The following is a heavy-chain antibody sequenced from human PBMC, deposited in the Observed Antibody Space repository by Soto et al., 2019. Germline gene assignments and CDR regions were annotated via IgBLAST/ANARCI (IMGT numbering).Heavy chain of an antibody. CDR3: ARVLDYYDSSGYYYYYYGMDV. J-gene: IGHJ6*02. Sequence: GGSLRLSCAASGFTFSSYAMHWVRQAPGKGLEWVAVISYDGSNKYYADSVKGRFTISRDNSKNTLYLQMNSLRAEDTAVYYCARVLDYYDSSGYYYYYYGMDVWGQGTTVTVSS. V-gene: IGHV3-30-3*01. D-gene: IGHD3-22*01. CDR1: GFTFSSYA. CDR2: ISYDGSNK.